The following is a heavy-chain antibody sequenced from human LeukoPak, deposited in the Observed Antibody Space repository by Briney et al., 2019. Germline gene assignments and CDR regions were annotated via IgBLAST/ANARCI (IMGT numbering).Heavy chain of an antibody. CDR1: GYTFTSYD. CDR2: MNPNSGNT. D-gene: IGHD3-3*01. J-gene: IGHJ5*02. V-gene: IGHV1-8*01. CDR3: ARIGVEKTYWFDP. Sequence: ASVKVSCKASGYTFTSYDINWMRQATGQGLEWMGWMNPNSGNTGYAQKFQGRVTMTRNTSISTAYMELSSLRSEDTAVYYCARIGVEKTYWFDPWGQGTLVTVSS.